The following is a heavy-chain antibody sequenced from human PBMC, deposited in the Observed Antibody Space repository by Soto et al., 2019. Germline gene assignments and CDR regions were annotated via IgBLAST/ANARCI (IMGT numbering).Heavy chain of an antibody. CDR3: ARVWGSYQAPSGGAGFDP. D-gene: IGHD3-16*02. Sequence: ASVKVSCKASGYAFTSYYMHWVRQAPGQGLEWMGIINPSGGSTSYAQKFQGRVTMTRDTSTSTVYLELGSLRSDDTAVYYCARVWGSYQAPSGGAGFDPWGQGTLVTVSS. V-gene: IGHV1-46*01. CDR1: GYAFTSYY. CDR2: INPSGGST. J-gene: IGHJ5*02.